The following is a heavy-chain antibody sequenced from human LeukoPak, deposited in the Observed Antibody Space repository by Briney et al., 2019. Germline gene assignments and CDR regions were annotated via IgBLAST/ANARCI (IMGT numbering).Heavy chain of an antibody. Sequence: GGSLRLSYAASGFTVSSNYMSWVRQAPGKGLEWVSVIYSGGSTYYADSVKGRFTISRDNSKNTLYLQMNSLRAEDTAVYYCARPNRGSYLWGFDIWGQGTMVNVSS. CDR3: ARPNRGSYLWGFDI. D-gene: IGHD1-26*01. V-gene: IGHV3-66*04. J-gene: IGHJ3*02. CDR1: GFTVSSNY. CDR2: IYSGGST.